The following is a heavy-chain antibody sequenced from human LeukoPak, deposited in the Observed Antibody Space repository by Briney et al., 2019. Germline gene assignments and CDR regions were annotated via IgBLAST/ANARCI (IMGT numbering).Heavy chain of an antibody. Sequence: GGSLRLSCAASGFTFSSYSMNWVRQAPGKGLEWVSSISSSSSYIYYADSVKGRFTISRDNAKNSLYLQMNSLRAEDTAVYYCARIYSSGWSELDYWGQGTLVTVSS. J-gene: IGHJ4*02. CDR1: GFTFSSYS. D-gene: IGHD6-19*01. V-gene: IGHV3-21*01. CDR3: ARIYSSGWSELDY. CDR2: ISSSSSYI.